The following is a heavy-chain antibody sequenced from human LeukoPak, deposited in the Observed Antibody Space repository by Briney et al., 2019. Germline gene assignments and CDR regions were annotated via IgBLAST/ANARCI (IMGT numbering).Heavy chain of an antibody. Sequence: GGSLRLSCAASGFTFSTYYMSWVRQAPGTGLEWVATISTSGGSTYYADFVKGRFTISRDNSKNTLYLQMNSLRAEDTAVYYCAKNGHGSGSYYPRTKYYFDYWGQGTLVTVSS. J-gene: IGHJ4*02. D-gene: IGHD3-10*01. CDR3: AKNGHGSGSYYPRTKYYFDY. V-gene: IGHV3-23*01. CDR1: GFTFSTYY. CDR2: ISTSGGST.